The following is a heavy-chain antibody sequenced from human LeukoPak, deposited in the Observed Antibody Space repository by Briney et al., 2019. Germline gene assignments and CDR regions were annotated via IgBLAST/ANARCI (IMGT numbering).Heavy chain of an antibody. D-gene: IGHD1-26*01. V-gene: IGHV1-58*01. Sequence: SVKVSCKASGFTFTSSAVQWVRQARGQRLEWIGWIVVGSGNTNYAQKFQERVTITRDMSTSTAYMELSSLRSEDTAVYYCAASQRGGSYSYYFDYWGQETLVTVSS. CDR2: IVVGSGNT. J-gene: IGHJ4*02. CDR3: AASQRGGSYSYYFDY. CDR1: GFTFTSSA.